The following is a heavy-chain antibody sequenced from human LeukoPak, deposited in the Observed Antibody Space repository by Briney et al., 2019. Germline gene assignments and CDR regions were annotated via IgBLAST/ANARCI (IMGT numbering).Heavy chain of an antibody. J-gene: IGHJ4*02. Sequence: PSETLSLTCTVSGGSISSSSYYWGWIRQPPGKGLEWIGSIYYSGSTYYNPSLKSRVTISVDTSKNQFSLKLSSVTAADTAVYYCARRPLRIPTSPDYWGQGTLVTVSS. D-gene: IGHD2-15*01. CDR2: IYYSGST. CDR1: GGSISSSSYY. V-gene: IGHV4-39*01. CDR3: ARRPLRIPTSPDY.